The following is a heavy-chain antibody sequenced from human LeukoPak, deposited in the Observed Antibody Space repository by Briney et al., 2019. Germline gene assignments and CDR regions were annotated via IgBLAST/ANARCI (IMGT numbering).Heavy chain of an antibody. CDR2: IYYSGST. CDR3: ARSKDYGDPQFDY. V-gene: IGHV4-59*01. D-gene: IGHD4-17*01. Sequence: PSETLSLTCTVSGGSISSYYWSWIRQPPGKGLEWIGYIYYSGSTNYNPSLKSRVTISVDTSKNQFSLKLSSVTAADTAVYYCARSKDYGDPQFDYWGQGTLVTFSS. J-gene: IGHJ4*02. CDR1: GGSISSYY.